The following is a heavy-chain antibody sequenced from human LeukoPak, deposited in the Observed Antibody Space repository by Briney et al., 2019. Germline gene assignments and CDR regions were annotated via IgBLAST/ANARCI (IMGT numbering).Heavy chain of an antibody. D-gene: IGHD3-22*01. CDR1: GGSISNNY. Sequence: PSETLSLTCTVSGGSISNNYWSWIRQSAGKGLEWIGRIYTSGSTNYNPSLKSRVTISVDKSKNQFSLKLSSVTAADTAVYYCARGYYYDSLHAFNIWGQGTMVTVSS. J-gene: IGHJ3*02. CDR3: ARGYYYDSLHAFNI. V-gene: IGHV4-4*07. CDR2: IYTSGST.